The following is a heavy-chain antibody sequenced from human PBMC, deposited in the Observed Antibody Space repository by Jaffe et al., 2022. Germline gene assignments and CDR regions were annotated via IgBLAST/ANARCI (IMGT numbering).Heavy chain of an antibody. D-gene: IGHD6-13*01. CDR2: INPSGGST. J-gene: IGHJ3*02. Sequence: QVQLVQSGAEVKKPGASVKVSCKASGYTFTSYYMHWVRQAPGQGLEWMGIINPSGGSTSYAQKFQGRVTMTRDTSTSTVYMELSSLRSEDTAVYYCARDPRRAAAGNDAFDIWGQGTMVTVSS. V-gene: IGHV1-46*01. CDR1: GYTFTSYY. CDR3: ARDPRRAAAGNDAFDI.